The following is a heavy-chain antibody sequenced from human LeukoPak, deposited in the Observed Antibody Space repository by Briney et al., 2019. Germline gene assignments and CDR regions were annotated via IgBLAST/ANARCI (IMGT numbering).Heavy chain of an antibody. D-gene: IGHD6-19*01. CDR3: ARDTLIAVAGHFDY. CDR2: IKQDGSEK. CDR1: GFTFSSYA. J-gene: IGHJ4*02. Sequence: GGSLRLSCVASGFTFSSYAMSWVRQAPGKGLEWVANIKQDGSEKYYVDSVKGRFTISRDNAKNSLYLQMNSLRAEDTAVYYCARDTLIAVAGHFDYWGQGTLVTVSS. V-gene: IGHV3-7*01.